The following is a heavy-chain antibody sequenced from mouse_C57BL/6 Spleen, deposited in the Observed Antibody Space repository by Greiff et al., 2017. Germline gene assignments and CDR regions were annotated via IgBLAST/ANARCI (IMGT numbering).Heavy chain of an antibody. CDR3: ARVNPYYGSSSFDY. CDR1: GYAFSSSW. D-gene: IGHD1-1*01. J-gene: IGHJ2*01. V-gene: IGHV1-82*01. CDR2: IYPGDGDT. Sequence: QVQLQQSGPELVKPGASVKISCKASGYAFSSSWMNWVKQRPGKGLEWIGRIYPGDGDTNYNGKFKGKATLTADKSSSTAYMQLSSLTSEDSAVYYCARVNPYYGSSSFDYWGQGTTLTVSS.